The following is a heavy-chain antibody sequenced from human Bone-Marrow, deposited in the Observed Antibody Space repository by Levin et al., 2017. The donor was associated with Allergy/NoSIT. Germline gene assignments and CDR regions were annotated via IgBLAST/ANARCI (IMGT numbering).Heavy chain of an antibody. J-gene: IGHJ3*02. V-gene: IGHV3-48*03. CDR2: ISSSGSTI. CDR1: GFTFSSYE. CDR3: ARGTNYYDSSGDRFDI. D-gene: IGHD3-22*01. Sequence: GGSLRLSCAASGFTFSSYEMNWVRQAPGKGLEWVSYISSSGSTIYYADSVKGRFTISRDNAKNSLYLQMNSLRAEDTAVYYCARGTNYYDSSGDRFDIWGQGTMVTVSS.